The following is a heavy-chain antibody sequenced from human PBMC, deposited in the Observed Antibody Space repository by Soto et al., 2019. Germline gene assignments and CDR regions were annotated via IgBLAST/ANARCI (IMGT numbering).Heavy chain of an antibody. CDR3: ARGGTSLYYDLWSGYDP. D-gene: IGHD3-3*01. CDR1: GYTFTSYD. CDR2: MNPNSGNT. J-gene: IGHJ5*02. V-gene: IGHV1-8*01. Sequence: QVQLVQSGAEVKKPGASVKVSCKASGYTFTSYDINWVRQATGQGLEWMGWMNPNSGNTDYARKFQGRVTMTRNTSISTAYMELSSLTFEDTAVYYCARGGTSLYYDLWSGYDPWGQGTLVTVSS.